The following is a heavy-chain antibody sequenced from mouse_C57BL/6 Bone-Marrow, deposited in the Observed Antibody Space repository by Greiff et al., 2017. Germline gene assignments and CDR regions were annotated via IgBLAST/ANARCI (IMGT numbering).Heavy chain of an antibody. D-gene: IGHD4-1*01. Sequence: EVKLVESGGGLVKPGGSLKLSCAASGFTFSSYAMSWVRQTPEKRLEWVATISDGGSYTYYPDNVKGRFTISRDNAKNNLYLQMSHLKSEDTAMYYCARGDWDLWYFDVWGTGTTVTVSS. J-gene: IGHJ1*03. CDR1: GFTFSSYA. CDR2: ISDGGSYT. CDR3: ARGDWDLWYFDV. V-gene: IGHV5-4*03.